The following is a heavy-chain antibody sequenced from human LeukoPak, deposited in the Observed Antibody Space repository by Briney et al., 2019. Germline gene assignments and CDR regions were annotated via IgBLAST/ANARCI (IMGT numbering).Heavy chain of an antibody. CDR3: ANPLSGQPSSLDY. CDR1: GFTFSSYG. Sequence: GGSLRLSCAASGFTFSSYGMHWVRQAPGKGLEWVAFIRYDGSNKYYADSVKGRFTISRDNSKNTLYLQMNSLRAEDTAVYYCANPLSGQPSSLDYWGQGTLVTVSS. CDR2: IRYDGSNK. J-gene: IGHJ4*02. D-gene: IGHD2-15*01. V-gene: IGHV3-30*02.